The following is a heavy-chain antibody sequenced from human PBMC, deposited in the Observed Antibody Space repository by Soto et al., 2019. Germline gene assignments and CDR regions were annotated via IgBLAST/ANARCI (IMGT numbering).Heavy chain of an antibody. CDR3: ARDKGEQWLVRIMDY. J-gene: IGHJ4*02. V-gene: IGHV3-33*01. D-gene: IGHD6-19*01. CDR2: IWYDGSTE. CDR1: GITFSNNG. Sequence: QVQLVESGGGVVQPGRSLRLSCAASGITFSNNGMHWVRQAPGKGLEWVAVIWYDGSTEYYADSVKGRFTISRDNSKNTLYLQMNSLRAEDTAMYYCARDKGEQWLVRIMDYWGQGTLVTVSS.